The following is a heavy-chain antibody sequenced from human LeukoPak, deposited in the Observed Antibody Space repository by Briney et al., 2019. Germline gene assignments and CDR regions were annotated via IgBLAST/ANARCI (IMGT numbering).Heavy chain of an antibody. D-gene: IGHD3-22*01. J-gene: IGHJ3*02. CDR3: AAMGSSGYYPGYAFDI. CDR2: IIPIFGTA. CDR1: GGTFSSYA. V-gene: IGHV1-69*01. Sequence: SVKLSCKASGGTFSSYAISWVRQAPGQGLEWMGGIIPIFGTANYAQKFQGRVTITADESTSTAYMELSSLRSEDTAVYYCAAMGSSGYYPGYAFDIWGEGTIVPLSS.